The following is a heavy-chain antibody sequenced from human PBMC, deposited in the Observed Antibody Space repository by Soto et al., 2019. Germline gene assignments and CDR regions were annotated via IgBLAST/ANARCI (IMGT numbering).Heavy chain of an antibody. D-gene: IGHD3-22*01. CDR1: GGSFSGYY. Sequence: LSLTCVVYGGSFSGYYWSWIRQPPGKGLEWIGEIYHTGSTNYNPSLKSRVTISLDTSKNQFSLKLSSVTAADTAVYYCARGPLYYDDGAAFRPGYFQHWGQGTLVTVSS. CDR3: ARGPLYYDDGAAFRPGYFQH. V-gene: IGHV4-34*01. J-gene: IGHJ1*01. CDR2: IYHTGST.